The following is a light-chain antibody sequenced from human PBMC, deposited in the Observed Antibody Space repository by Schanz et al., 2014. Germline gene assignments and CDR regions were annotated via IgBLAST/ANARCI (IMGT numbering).Light chain of an antibody. CDR1: QSVSSGK. J-gene: IGKJ5*01. CDR2: DAS. Sequence: EIVLTQSPGILSVSPGDRATLSCRASQSVSSGKIAWYQQRSGRTPRLLIYDASSRATGIPDRFSGSGSGTDFTLTISRLEPEDFAVYYCQQYGSSPTFGQGTRLEIK. CDR3: QQYGSSPT. V-gene: IGKV3-20*01.